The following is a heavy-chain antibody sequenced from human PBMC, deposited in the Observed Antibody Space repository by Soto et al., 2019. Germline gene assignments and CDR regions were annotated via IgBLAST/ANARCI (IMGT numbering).Heavy chain of an antibody. V-gene: IGHV4-31*03. CDR3: ARDGGGYGTLDY. CDR2: IYYSGST. CDR1: GGSINSDSYY. D-gene: IGHD5-12*01. Sequence: QVQLQESGPGLVKPSQTLSLTCTVSGGSINSDSYYWSWIRQHPGKGLEWIGYIYYSGSTYCNPSLKSRVSISVDTSNNQFSMKLNFVTAADTAVYYCARDGGGYGTLDYWVQGTLVTVSS. J-gene: IGHJ4*02.